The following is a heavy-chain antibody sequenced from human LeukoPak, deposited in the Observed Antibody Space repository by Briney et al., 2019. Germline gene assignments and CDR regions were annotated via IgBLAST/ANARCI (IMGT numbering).Heavy chain of an antibody. CDR2: INHSGST. V-gene: IGHV4-34*01. J-gene: IGHJ5*02. Sequence: PSETLSLTCAVYGGSFSGYYWSWIRQPPGKGLEWIGEINHSGSTNYNPSLKSRVTISVDTSKSQFSLKLSSVTAADTAVYYCACQEYYYDSSGYLDGWFDPWGQGTLVTVSS. CDR3: ACQEYYYDSSGYLDGWFDP. CDR1: GGSFSGYY. D-gene: IGHD3-22*01.